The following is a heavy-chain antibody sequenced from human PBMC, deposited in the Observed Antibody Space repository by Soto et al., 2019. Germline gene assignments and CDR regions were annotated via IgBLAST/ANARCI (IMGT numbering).Heavy chain of an antibody. V-gene: IGHV3-21*01. CDR1: GFTFSGDA. Sequence: PGGSLRLSCAASGFTFSGDAMNWVRQAPGNGLEWVSSISTTSTYIYYADSVKGRFTISRDNAKNSLHLQMNSLRAEDTAVYYCARDYVMDVWGQGTTVTVSS. J-gene: IGHJ6*02. D-gene: IGHD3-10*02. CDR3: ARDYVMDV. CDR2: ISTTSTYI.